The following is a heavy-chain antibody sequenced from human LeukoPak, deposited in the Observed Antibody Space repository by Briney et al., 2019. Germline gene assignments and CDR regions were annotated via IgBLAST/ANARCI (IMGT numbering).Heavy chain of an antibody. Sequence: SETLSLTCTVSGGSISSYCWSWIRQPPGKGLEWIGYIYYSGSTNYNPSLKSRLNISVDTSKTQFSLKLSSVTAADTAVYYCARGPFYYDSSGYYSYFDYWGQGTLVTVSS. CDR2: IYYSGST. D-gene: IGHD3-22*01. V-gene: IGHV4-59*01. CDR3: ARGPFYYDSSGYYSYFDY. CDR1: GGSISSYC. J-gene: IGHJ4*02.